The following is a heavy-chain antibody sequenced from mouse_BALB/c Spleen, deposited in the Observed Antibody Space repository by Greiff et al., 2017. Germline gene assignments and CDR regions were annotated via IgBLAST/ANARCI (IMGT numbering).Heavy chain of an antibody. V-gene: IGHV5-9-4*01. CDR2: ISSGGSYT. CDR3: AREPYYYGSPYYFDY. CDR1: GFTFSSYA. J-gene: IGHJ2*01. D-gene: IGHD1-1*01. Sequence: EVKLMESGGGLVKPGGSLKLSCAASGFTFSSYAMSWVRQSPEKRLEWVAEISSGGSYTYYPDTVTGRFTISRDNAKNTLYLEMSSLRSEDTAMYYCAREPYYYGSPYYFDYWGQGTTLTVSS.